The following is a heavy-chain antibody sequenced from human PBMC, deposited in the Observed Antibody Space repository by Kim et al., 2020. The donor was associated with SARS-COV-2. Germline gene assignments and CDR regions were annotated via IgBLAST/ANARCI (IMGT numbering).Heavy chain of an antibody. CDR3: ARILDDSSGYRKLGNWYFDL. D-gene: IGHD3-22*01. CDR2: IYYSGST. CDR1: GYSISSSNW. V-gene: IGHV4-28*01. J-gene: IGHJ2*01. Sequence: SETLSLTCAVSGYSISSSNWWGWIRQPPGKGLEWIGYIYYSGSTYYNPSLKSRVTMSVDTSKNQFSLKLSSVTAVDTAVYYCARILDDSSGYRKLGNWYFDLWGRGTLVTVSS.